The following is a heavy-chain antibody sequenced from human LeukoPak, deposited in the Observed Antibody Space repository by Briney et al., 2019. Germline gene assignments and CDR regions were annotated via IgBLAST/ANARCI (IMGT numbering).Heavy chain of an antibody. D-gene: IGHD3-10*01. J-gene: IGHJ4*02. Sequence: GESLKISCQASGYTFNNYWIAWVRQMPGKGLEWMGIIYPGDSDTRYSPSFQGQVTISADKSISTAYLQWSSLKASDTAMYYCARLKTYYYGSGSYYNPYYFDYWGQGTLVTVSS. V-gene: IGHV5-51*01. CDR2: IYPGDSDT. CDR1: GYTFNNYW. CDR3: ARLKTYYYGSGSYYNPYYFDY.